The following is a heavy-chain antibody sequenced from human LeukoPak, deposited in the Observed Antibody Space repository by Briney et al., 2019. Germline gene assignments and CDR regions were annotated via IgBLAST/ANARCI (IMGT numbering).Heavy chain of an antibody. V-gene: IGHV3-23*01. Sequence: GGSLRLSCAASGFTFSSYAMSWVRQAPGKGLEWVSAISVNGNTFYADSVKGRFTISRDNSKNTLYLQMNSLRAEDTAVYYCAKSEMWGSGKVPTPSDYWGQGTLVTVSS. CDR2: ISVNGNT. CDR1: GFTFSSYA. CDR3: AKSEMWGSGKVPTPSDY. J-gene: IGHJ4*02. D-gene: IGHD3-10*01.